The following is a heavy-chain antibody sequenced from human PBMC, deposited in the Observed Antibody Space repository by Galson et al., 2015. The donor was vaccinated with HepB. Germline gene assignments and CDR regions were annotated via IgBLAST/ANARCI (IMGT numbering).Heavy chain of an antibody. J-gene: IGHJ3*02. CDR2: INPSGGST. V-gene: IGHV1-46*03. CDR1: GYTFTSYY. CDR3: ARELVTTYYDSSGCPGPLDAFDI. D-gene: IGHD3-22*01. Sequence: SVKVSCKASGYTFTSYYMHWVRQAPGQGLEWMGIINPSGGSTSYAQKFQGRVTMTRDTSTSTVYMELSSLRSEDTAVYYCARELVTTYYDSSGCPGPLDAFDIWGQGTMVTVSS.